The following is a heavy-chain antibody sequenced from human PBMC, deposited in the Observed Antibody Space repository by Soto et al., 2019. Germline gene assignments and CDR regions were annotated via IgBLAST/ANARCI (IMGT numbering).Heavy chain of an antibody. D-gene: IGHD2-21*01. CDR2: SYHTGTA. CDR3: ASPVMTQTVVTGTGFDS. Sequence: LQLQQSGSGQVKPSETLSLTCAVSGGSVSSGGYSWSWIRQSPERGLEWIGYSYHTGTAYYTASLKTRVTMALDNTNNGSALNLTALTAADTAVYVCASPVMTQTVVTGTGFDSWGQGTLVTVSS. J-gene: IGHJ4*02. CDR1: GGSVSSGGYS. V-gene: IGHV4-30-2*06.